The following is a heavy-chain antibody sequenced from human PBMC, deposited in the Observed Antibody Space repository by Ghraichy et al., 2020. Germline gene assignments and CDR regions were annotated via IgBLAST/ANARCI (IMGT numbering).Heavy chain of an antibody. Sequence: SETLSLTCAVSGGSISSGGYSWSWIRQPPGKGLEWIGYIYYSGSTYYNPSLKRRVTISVDTSKNQFSLKLTSVTAADTAVYYCARDRVDGSGSYYFDYWGQGTLVTVSS. D-gene: IGHD3-10*01. J-gene: IGHJ4*02. CDR2: IYYSGST. CDR3: ARDRVDGSGSYYFDY. V-gene: IGHV4-30-4*07. CDR1: GGSISSGGYS.